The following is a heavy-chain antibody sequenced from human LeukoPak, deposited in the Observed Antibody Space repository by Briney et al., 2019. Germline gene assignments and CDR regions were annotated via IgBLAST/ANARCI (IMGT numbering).Heavy chain of an antibody. Sequence: SETLSLTCTVSGGSISSGDYYWSWIRQPPGKGLEWIGYIYYSGSTYYNPSLKSRVTISVDTSKNQFSLKLSSVTAADTAVYYCAKVPRGGTYYYGSGPWFDPWGQGTLVTVSS. CDR2: IYYSGST. V-gene: IGHV4-30-4*01. D-gene: IGHD3-10*01. J-gene: IGHJ5*02. CDR3: AKVPRGGTYYYGSGPWFDP. CDR1: GGSISSGDYY.